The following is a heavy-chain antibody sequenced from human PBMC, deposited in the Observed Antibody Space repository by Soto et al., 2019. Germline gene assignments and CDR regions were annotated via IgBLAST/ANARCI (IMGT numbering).Heavy chain of an antibody. V-gene: IGHV3-9*01. CDR2: ISWNSGSI. CDR1: GFTFDDYA. CDR3: AKEESGFLEWSTHYYMDV. Sequence: GGSLRLSCAASGFTFDDYAMHWVRQAPGKGLEWVSGISWNSGSIGYADSVKGRFTISRDNAKNSLYLQMNSLRAEDTALYYCAKEESGFLEWSTHYYMDVWGKGTTVTVSS. J-gene: IGHJ6*03. D-gene: IGHD3-3*01.